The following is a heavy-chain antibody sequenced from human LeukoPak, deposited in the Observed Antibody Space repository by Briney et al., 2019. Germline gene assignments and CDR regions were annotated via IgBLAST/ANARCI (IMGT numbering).Heavy chain of an antibody. J-gene: IGHJ5*02. Sequence: KASETLSLTCTVSGGSISSSSDYWGWIRQPPGKGLEWIGSIYSSGSTYYNPSLKSRVTISVDTSKNQFSLKLSSVTAADTAVYYCARVSGNTAMVIWYNWFDPWGQGTLVTVSS. CDR2: IYSSGST. D-gene: IGHD5-18*01. V-gene: IGHV4-39*07. CDR3: ARVSGNTAMVIWYNWFDP. CDR1: GGSISSSSDY.